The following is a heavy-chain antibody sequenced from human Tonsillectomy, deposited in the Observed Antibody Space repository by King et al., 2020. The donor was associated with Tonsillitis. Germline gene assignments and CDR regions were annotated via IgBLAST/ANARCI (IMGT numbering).Heavy chain of an antibody. Sequence: VQLQQWGAGLLKPSETLSLTCAVYGGSFSGYYWSWIRQPPGKGLEWIGEINHSGSTNYNPSLKSRVTISVDTSKNQLSLKLSSVTAADTAVYYCARGVLSWGLMVYAIGFPNWFYPWGQGTLVTVSS. CDR3: ARGVLSWGLMVYAIGFPNWFYP. D-gene: IGHD2-8*01. J-gene: IGHJ5*02. CDR2: INHSGST. V-gene: IGHV4-34*01. CDR1: GGSFSGYY.